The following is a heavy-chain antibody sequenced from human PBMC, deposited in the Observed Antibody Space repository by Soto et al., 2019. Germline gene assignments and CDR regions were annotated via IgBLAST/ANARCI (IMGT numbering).Heavy chain of an antibody. D-gene: IGHD6-19*01. CDR2: IDPSDSYT. V-gene: IGHV5-10-1*01. CDR1: GYNFTTYW. CDR3: ARHAVPAIPVAGTFSPLIDY. J-gene: IGHJ4*02. Sequence: GESLKISCKGSGYNFTTYWISWVRQMPGKGLEWMGRIDPSDSYTNYSPSLQGHVTISADKSISTAYLQWSTLKASDTAMYYCARHAVPAIPVAGTFSPLIDYWGQGTLVTVSS.